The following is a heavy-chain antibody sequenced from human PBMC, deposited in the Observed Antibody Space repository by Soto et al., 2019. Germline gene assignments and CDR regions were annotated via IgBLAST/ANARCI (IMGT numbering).Heavy chain of an antibody. CDR1: GGSISSYY. CDR3: ARYAVVPAGGEDYYYGMDV. V-gene: IGHV4-59*01. CDR2: IYYSGST. D-gene: IGHD2-2*01. J-gene: IGHJ6*02. Sequence: PSETLSLTCTVSGGSISSYYWSWIRQPPGKGLEWIGYIYYSGSTNYNPSLKSRVTISVDTSKNQFSLKLSSVTAADTAVYYCARYAVVPAGGEDYYYGMDVWGQGTTVTVSS.